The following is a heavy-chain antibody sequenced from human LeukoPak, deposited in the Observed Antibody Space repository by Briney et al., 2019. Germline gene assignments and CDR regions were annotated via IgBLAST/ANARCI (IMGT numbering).Heavy chain of an antibody. D-gene: IGHD3-22*01. Sequence: KASETLSLTCTVSGGSISSYYWSWIRQPPGKGLEWIGYIYYSGSTNYNPSLKSRVTISVDTSKNQFSLKLSSVTAADTAVYYCARVSMDYDSSGYRPNWFDPWGQGTLVTVSS. J-gene: IGHJ5*02. CDR2: IYYSGST. V-gene: IGHV4-59*08. CDR3: ARVSMDYDSSGYRPNWFDP. CDR1: GGSISSYY.